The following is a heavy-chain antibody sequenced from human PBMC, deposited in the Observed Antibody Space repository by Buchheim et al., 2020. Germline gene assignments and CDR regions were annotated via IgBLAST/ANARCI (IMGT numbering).Heavy chain of an antibody. Sequence: EVQLLESGGGLVQPGGSLRLSCAASGFTFSSYAMSWVRQAPGKGLEWVSEISGGGATTYYADSVKGRFPISRDNSKNTLYLQMNSLRAEDTAVYFCAKDQAADPSYFDYWGQGTL. V-gene: IGHV3-23*01. CDR3: AKDQAADPSYFDY. J-gene: IGHJ4*02. D-gene: IGHD6-13*01. CDR1: GFTFSSYA. CDR2: ISGGGATT.